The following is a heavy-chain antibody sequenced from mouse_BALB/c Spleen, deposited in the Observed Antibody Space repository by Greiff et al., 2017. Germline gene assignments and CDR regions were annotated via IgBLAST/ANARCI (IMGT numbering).Heavy chain of an antibody. CDR2: ISSGGST. J-gene: IGHJ3*01. CDR1: GFTFSSYA. Sequence: EVQRVESGGGLVKPGGSLKLSCAASGFTFSSYAMSWVRQTPEKRLEWVASISSGGSTYYPDSVKGRFTISRDNARNILYLQMSSLRSEDTAMYYCAREGDYRYADPAWFAYWGQGTLVTVSA. CDR3: AREGDYRYADPAWFAY. V-gene: IGHV5-6-5*01. D-gene: IGHD2-14*01.